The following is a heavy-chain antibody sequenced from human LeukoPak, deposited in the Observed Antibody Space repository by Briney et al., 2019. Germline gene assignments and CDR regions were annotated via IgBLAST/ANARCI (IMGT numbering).Heavy chain of an antibody. J-gene: IGHJ4*02. Sequence: PGGSLSLSCAASGFSFRSYGIHWVRQAPGKGLEWVAVIWYDGSKKYYADPVKGRFTISRDNSKNTLYLQMDSLRAEDTAVYYCARENTMVRGVTLYYFDYWGQGTLVTVSS. D-gene: IGHD3-10*01. CDR1: GFSFRSYG. CDR2: IWYDGSKK. CDR3: ARENTMVRGVTLYYFDY. V-gene: IGHV3-33*01.